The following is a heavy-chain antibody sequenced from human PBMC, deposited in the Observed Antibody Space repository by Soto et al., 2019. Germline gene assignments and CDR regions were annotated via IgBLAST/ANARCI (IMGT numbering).Heavy chain of an antibody. D-gene: IGHD3-22*01. V-gene: IGHV3-21*01. CDR3: ARDRGSSGPSDY. CDR1: GFTFRSYS. Sequence: EVQLVESGGGLVKPGGSLRLSCAASGFTFRSYSMNWVRQAQGKGLEWVSSISSSSSYIYYADSVKGRFTISRDNAKNSLYLQMNSLRAEDTAVYYCARDRGSSGPSDYWGQGTLVTVSS. CDR2: ISSSSSYI. J-gene: IGHJ4*02.